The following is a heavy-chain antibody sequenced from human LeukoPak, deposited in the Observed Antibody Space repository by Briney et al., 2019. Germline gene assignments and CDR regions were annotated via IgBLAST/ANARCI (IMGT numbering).Heavy chain of an antibody. CDR3: AREVNSGSYYSPFDY. D-gene: IGHD1-26*01. CDR1: GGSISSYY. J-gene: IGHJ4*02. V-gene: IGHV4-39*02. Sequence: SETLSLTCTVSGGSISSYYWGWIRQPPGKGLEWIGSIYYSGSTYYNPSLKSRVTISVDTSKNQFSLKLSSVTAADTAVYYCAREVNSGSYYSPFDYWGQGTLVTVSS. CDR2: IYYSGST.